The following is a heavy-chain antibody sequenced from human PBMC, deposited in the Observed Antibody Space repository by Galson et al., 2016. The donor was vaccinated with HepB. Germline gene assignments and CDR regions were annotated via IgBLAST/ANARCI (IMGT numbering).Heavy chain of an antibody. D-gene: IGHD3-10*01. CDR3: AKAGTSFDY. Sequence: SLRLSCAASGFTFSSYAMHWVRQAPGKGLEWVSTISGSGGATYYADSVKGRFTISRDNSKNTLYLQMNTLGAEDTAVYYCAKAGTSFDYWGQGTLVTVSS. V-gene: IGHV3-23*01. CDR1: GFTFSSYA. CDR2: ISGSGGAT. J-gene: IGHJ4*02.